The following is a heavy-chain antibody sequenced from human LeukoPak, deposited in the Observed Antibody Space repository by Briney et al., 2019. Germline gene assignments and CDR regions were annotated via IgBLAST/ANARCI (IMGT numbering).Heavy chain of an antibody. J-gene: IGHJ6*02. CDR1: GYTFTSYD. D-gene: IGHD3-22*01. CDR3: ARGTDSSGYYYYYYGMDV. V-gene: IGHV1-8*01. CDR2: MNPNSGNT. Sequence: ASVTVSCKASGYTFTSYDINWVRQATGQGLEWMGWMNPNSGNTGYAQKFQGRVTMTRNTSISTAYMELSSLRSEDTAVYYCARGTDSSGYYYYYYGMDVWGQGTTVTVSS.